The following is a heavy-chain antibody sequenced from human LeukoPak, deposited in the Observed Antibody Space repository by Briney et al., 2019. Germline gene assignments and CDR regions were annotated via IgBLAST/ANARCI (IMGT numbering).Heavy chain of an antibody. CDR3: ARGTYTGSHPDY. Sequence: GGSLRLSCAASGFTFSSHWMHWVRQAPGKGLVWVSRINSDGSSTSYADSVKGRFTISRDNAKNTLYLEMNSLRAEDTAVYYCARGTYTGSHPDYWGQGTLVTVSS. CDR1: GFTFSSHW. CDR2: INSDGSST. J-gene: IGHJ4*02. V-gene: IGHV3-74*01. D-gene: IGHD1-1*01.